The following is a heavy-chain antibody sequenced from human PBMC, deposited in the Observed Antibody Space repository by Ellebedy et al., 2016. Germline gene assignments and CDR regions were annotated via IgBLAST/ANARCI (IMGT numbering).Heavy chain of an antibody. Sequence: GESLKISCVGSGLIVNSNYMTWVRQAPGKGLEWVSLLYTDGKTSYADSVKGRFTISRDNSKNRVYLQMNSLRVEDTAVYSCAKVRSPDFYNNYGMDVWGQGTTVTVSS. V-gene: IGHV3-53*05. CDR3: AKVRSPDFYNNYGMDV. CDR2: LYTDGKT. D-gene: IGHD1-14*01. J-gene: IGHJ6*02. CDR1: GLIVNSNY.